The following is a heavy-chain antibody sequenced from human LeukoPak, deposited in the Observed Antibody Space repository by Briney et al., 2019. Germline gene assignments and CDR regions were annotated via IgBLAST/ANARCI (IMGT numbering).Heavy chain of an antibody. CDR3: ARARRVTINHYYSMDV. CDR1: GGTFSSYA. J-gene: IGHJ6*02. V-gene: IGHV1-69*04. D-gene: IGHD5-12*01. Sequence: ASVKVSCKASGGTFSSYAISWVRQAPGQGLEWMGRIIPILGIANYAQKFQGRVTITADKSTSTAYMELSSLRSEDTAVYYCARARRVTINHYYSMDVWGQGTTVTVSS. CDR2: IIPILGIA.